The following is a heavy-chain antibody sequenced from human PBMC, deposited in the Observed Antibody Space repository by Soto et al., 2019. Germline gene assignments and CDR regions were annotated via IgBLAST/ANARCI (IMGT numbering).Heavy chain of an antibody. J-gene: IGHJ6*03. Sequence: ASVKVSCKASGYTFTSYYMHWVRQATGQGLEWMGWMNPNSGNTGYAQKFQGRVTMTRNTSISTAYMELSSLRSEDTAVYYCARAQYCSGGSCYYYYMAVWGKGTTVTVSS. CDR1: GYTFTSYY. CDR3: ARAQYCSGGSCYYYYMAV. V-gene: IGHV1-8*02. D-gene: IGHD2-15*01. CDR2: MNPNSGNT.